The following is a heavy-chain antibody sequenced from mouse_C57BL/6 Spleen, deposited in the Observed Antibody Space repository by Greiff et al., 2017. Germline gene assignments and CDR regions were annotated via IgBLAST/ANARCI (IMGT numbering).Heavy chain of an antibody. Sequence: EVKLQESGPGLVKPSQSLSLTCSVTGYSITSGYYWNWIRQFPGNKLEWMGYISYDGSNNYNPSLKNRISITRDTSKNQFFLKLNSVTTEDTATYYCARDHYYGSSYDYFDYWGQGTTLTVSS. CDR3: ARDHYYGSSYDYFDY. CDR2: ISYDGSN. CDR1: GYSITSGYY. J-gene: IGHJ2*01. V-gene: IGHV3-6*01. D-gene: IGHD1-1*01.